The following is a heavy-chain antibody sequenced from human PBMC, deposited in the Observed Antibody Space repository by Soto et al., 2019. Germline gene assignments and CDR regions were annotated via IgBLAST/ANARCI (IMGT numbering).Heavy chain of an antibody. CDR2: ISSSSSTI. Sequence: EVQLVESGGGLVQPGGSLRLSCAASGFTFSSYIMNWVRQAPGKGLEWVSFISSSSSTIYYADSVKGRFTISRDNAKNSLYLQMNSLRAEDTAVYYCPRYGDYSWYFDLWGRGSLVTVSS. CDR3: PRYGDYSWYFDL. J-gene: IGHJ2*01. CDR1: GFTFSSYI. D-gene: IGHD4-17*01. V-gene: IGHV3-48*01.